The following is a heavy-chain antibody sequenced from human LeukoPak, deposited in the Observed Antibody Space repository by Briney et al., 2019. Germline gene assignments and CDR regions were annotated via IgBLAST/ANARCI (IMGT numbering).Heavy chain of an antibody. Sequence: GSLRLSCAASGFTFSSYWMSWVRQAPGKGLEWIGSIYYSGSTYYNPSLKSRVTISVDTSKNQFSLKLSSVTAADTAVYYCARDVLSVRGGIPDYWGQGTLVTVSS. J-gene: IGHJ4*02. V-gene: IGHV4-39*07. CDR1: GFTFSSYW. CDR3: ARDVLSVRGGIPDY. CDR2: IYYSGST. D-gene: IGHD3-10*01.